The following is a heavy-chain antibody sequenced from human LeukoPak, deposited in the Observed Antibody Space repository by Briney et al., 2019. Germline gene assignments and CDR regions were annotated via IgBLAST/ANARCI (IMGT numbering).Heavy chain of an antibody. CDR2: INHSGST. CDR1: GGSFSGYY. J-gene: IGHJ4*02. D-gene: IGHD3-10*01. V-gene: IGHV4-34*01. CDR3: ARSELLWFGGVNSGFDY. Sequence: PSETLSLTCAVYGGSFSGYYWSWIRQPPGKGLEWIGEINHSGSTNYNPSLKSRVTISLDTSKTQFSLKLSSVTAADTAVYYCARSELLWFGGVNSGFDYWGQGTLVTVSS.